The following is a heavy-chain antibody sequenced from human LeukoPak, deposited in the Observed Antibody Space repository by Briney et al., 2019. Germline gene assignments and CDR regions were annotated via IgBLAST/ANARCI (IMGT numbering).Heavy chain of an antibody. V-gene: IGHV3-48*03. D-gene: IGHD6-19*01. CDR3: ARESELHGGWSFYYYYGMDV. CDR2: ISSSGTTV. CDR1: GFTFRSYE. Sequence: GGSLRLSCAASGFTFRSYEMNWVRQAPGRGLEWVSYISSSGTTVYYADSVKGRFTISRDNAKNSLYLQMNSLRAEDTAVYYCARESELHGGWSFYYYYGMDVWGQGTTVTVSS. J-gene: IGHJ6*02.